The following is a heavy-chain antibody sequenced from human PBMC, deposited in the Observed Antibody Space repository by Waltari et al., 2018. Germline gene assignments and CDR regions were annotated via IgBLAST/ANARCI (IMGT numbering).Heavy chain of an antibody. V-gene: IGHV3-53*01. Sequence: EVQLVESGGGLIQPGGSLRLSCAASGFTVSSNYMSWVRQAPGKGLEWVSVIYSGGSTYYEASVKGRFTISRDNSKNTLYLQMNSLRAEDTAVYYCARAYGDYVSFDYWGQGTLVTVSS. CDR3: ARAYGDYVSFDY. CDR2: IYSGGST. D-gene: IGHD4-17*01. J-gene: IGHJ4*02. CDR1: GFTVSSNY.